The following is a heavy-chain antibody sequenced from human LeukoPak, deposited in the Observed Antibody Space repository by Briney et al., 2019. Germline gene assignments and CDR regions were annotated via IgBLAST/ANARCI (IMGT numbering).Heavy chain of an antibody. Sequence: ASVKVSCKASGYTFTSYDINWVRQATGLGLEWMGWMNPNSGNAGYAQKFQGRVTMTRNTSISTAYMELSSLRSEDTAGYYCAGVLNYDFWSGLNYWGQGTLVTVSS. D-gene: IGHD3-3*01. CDR1: GYTFTSYD. J-gene: IGHJ4*02. CDR3: AGVLNYDFWSGLNY. CDR2: MNPNSGNA. V-gene: IGHV1-8*01.